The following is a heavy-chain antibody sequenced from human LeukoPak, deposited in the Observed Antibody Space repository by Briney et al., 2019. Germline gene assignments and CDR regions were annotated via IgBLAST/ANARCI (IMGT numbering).Heavy chain of an antibody. J-gene: IGHJ4*02. CDR1: GFTFSSYS. CDR3: IMRGITMVRGVSDY. Sequence: SGGSLRLSCAASGFTFSSYSMSWVRQAPGKGLDWVSGLSGSGDNTYYADSVKGRFTISRDNAKNSLYLQMNSLRAEDTAVYYCIMRGITMVRGVSDYWGQGTLVTVSS. D-gene: IGHD3-10*01. CDR2: LSGSGDNT. V-gene: IGHV3-23*01.